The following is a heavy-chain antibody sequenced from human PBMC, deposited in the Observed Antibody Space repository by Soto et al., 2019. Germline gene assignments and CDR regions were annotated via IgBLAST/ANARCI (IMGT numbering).Heavy chain of an antibody. CDR3: ARDIVVVVAEYFDY. CDR1: GFTFSSYS. CDR2: ISSSSSYI. Sequence: GGSLRLSCAASGFTFSSYSMNWVRQAPGKGLEWVSSISSSSSYIYYADSVKGRFTISRDNAKNSLYLQMNSLRAEDTAVYYCARDIVVVVAEYFDYWGQGTLVTVSS. D-gene: IGHD2-15*01. V-gene: IGHV3-21*01. J-gene: IGHJ4*02.